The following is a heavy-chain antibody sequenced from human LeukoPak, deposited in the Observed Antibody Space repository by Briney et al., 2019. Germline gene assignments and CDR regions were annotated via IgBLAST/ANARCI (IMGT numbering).Heavy chain of an antibody. CDR2: TYHKSKWYS. Sequence: SQTLSLTCAISGDSVSSNSATWNWIRQSPSRGLEWLGRTYHKSKWYSDYAVSVKSRITINSDTSKNHFSLQLNSVTPEDTAVYYCARVSSPWSPRDAFDIWGQGTMVTVSS. J-gene: IGHJ3*02. D-gene: IGHD1-26*01. CDR3: ARVSSPWSPRDAFDI. CDR1: GDSVSSNSAT. V-gene: IGHV6-1*01.